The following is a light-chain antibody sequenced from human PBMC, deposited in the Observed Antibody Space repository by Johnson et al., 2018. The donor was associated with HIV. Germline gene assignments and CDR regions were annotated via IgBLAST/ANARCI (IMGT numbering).Light chain of an antibody. CDR3: GTWDSSLSAYV. J-gene: IGLJ1*01. V-gene: IGLV1-51*02. CDR1: SSNIGNNY. Sequence: QSVLTQPPSVSAAPGQKVTISCSGSSSNIGNNYVSWYQQFSGTAPKLLIYENNKRPSGIPDRFSGSKSGTSATLGITGLQTGDEADYYCGTWDSSLSAYVFGTGTKFTFL. CDR2: ENN.